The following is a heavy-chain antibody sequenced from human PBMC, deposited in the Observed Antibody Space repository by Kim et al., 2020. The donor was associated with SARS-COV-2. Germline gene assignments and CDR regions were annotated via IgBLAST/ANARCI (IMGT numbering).Heavy chain of an antibody. CDR1: GGSISSGGYY. J-gene: IGHJ4*02. V-gene: IGHV4-31*03. CDR2: IYYSGST. CDR3: ARGQAPAMVPLDY. Sequence: SETLSLTCTVSGGSISSGGYYWSWIRQHPGKGLEWIGYIYYSGSTYYNPSLKSRVTISVDTSKNQFSLKLSSVTAADTAVYYCARGQAPAMVPLDYWGQGTLVTVSP. D-gene: IGHD3-10*01.